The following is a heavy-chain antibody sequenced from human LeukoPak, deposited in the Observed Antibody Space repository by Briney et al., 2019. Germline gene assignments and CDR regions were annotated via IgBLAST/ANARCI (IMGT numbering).Heavy chain of an antibody. V-gene: IGHV4-34*01. D-gene: IGHD3-22*01. Sequence: PSETPSLTCAVYGGSFSGYYWSWLRQPPGKGLEWIGEINHSGSTNYNPSLKSRVTISVDTSKNQFSLKLSSVTAADTAVYYCARGELSSSGYYYYFDYWGQGTLVTVSS. CDR1: GGSFSGYY. J-gene: IGHJ4*02. CDR3: ARGELSSSGYYYYFDY. CDR2: INHSGST.